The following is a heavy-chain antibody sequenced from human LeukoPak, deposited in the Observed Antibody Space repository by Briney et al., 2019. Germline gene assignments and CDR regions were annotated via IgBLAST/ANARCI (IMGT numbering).Heavy chain of an antibody. CDR3: AKTPLRYCSGGSCYSSLYFDY. CDR1: GFTFSSYA. CDR2: ISGSGGST. D-gene: IGHD2-15*01. J-gene: IGHJ4*02. V-gene: IGHV3-23*01. Sequence: GGSLRLSCAASGFTFSSYAMRWVRQAPGKGLEWVSAISGSGGSTYYADSVKGRFTISRDNSKNTLYLQMNSLRAEDTAVYYCAKTPLRYCSGGSCYSSLYFDYWGQGTLVTVSS.